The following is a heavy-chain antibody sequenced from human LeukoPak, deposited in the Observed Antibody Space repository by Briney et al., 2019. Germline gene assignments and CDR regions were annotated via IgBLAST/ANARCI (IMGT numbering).Heavy chain of an antibody. CDR1: GGSLSGYY. D-gene: IGHD5-18*01. Sequence: PSETLSLTCAVYGGSLSGYYWSWIRQPPGKGLEWIGEINHSGSTNYNPSLKSRVTISVDTSKNQFSLKLSSVTAADTAVYYCAGRGYSYGSNFDYWGQGTLVTVSS. CDR2: INHSGST. CDR3: AGRGYSYGSNFDY. V-gene: IGHV4-34*01. J-gene: IGHJ4*02.